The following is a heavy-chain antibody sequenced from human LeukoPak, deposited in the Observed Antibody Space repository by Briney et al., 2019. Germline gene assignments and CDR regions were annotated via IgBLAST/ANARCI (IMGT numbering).Heavy chain of an antibody. J-gene: IGHJ4*02. V-gene: IGHV4-28*03. CDR2: VYYSGST. Sequence: SETLSLTCAVSGYSISTSNWWGWVRQPPGKGLEWIGYVYYSGSTNYNPSLKSRVTISVDTSKNQFSLKLSSVTAADTAVYYCARGQDYLEGPWGQGTLVTVSS. D-gene: IGHD2/OR15-2a*01. CDR3: ARGQDYLEGP. CDR1: GYSISTSNW.